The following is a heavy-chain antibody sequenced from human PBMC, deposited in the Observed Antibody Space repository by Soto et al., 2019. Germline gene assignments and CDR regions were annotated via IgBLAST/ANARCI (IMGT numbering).Heavy chain of an antibody. CDR2: ISNYNGDT. J-gene: IGHJ5*02. V-gene: IGHV1-18*04. CDR3: ARGDSTGSPTGWFDP. D-gene: IGHD6-19*01. Sequence: QVQLVQSGAEVKKPGASVQVSCKASGYTFTRYSINWVRQAPGQGLEWVGWISNYNGDTKYAQKFQGRVTLTTDTSTTTTYMDLRNLTSDDTAVYFCARGDSTGSPTGWFDPWGQGTLVTVSS. CDR1: GYTFTRYS.